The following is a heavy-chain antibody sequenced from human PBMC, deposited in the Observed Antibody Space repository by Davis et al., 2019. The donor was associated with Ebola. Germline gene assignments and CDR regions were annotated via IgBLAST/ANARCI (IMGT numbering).Heavy chain of an antibody. Sequence: ASVKVSCKASGYTFTSYYMHWVRQAPGQGLEWMGIINPSGGSTSYAQKFQGRVTMTRDTSTSTVYMELSGLRSEDTAVYYCARRDYGDHFDYWGQGTLVTVSS. CDR2: INPSGGST. CDR1: GYTFTSYY. D-gene: IGHD4-17*01. CDR3: ARRDYGDHFDY. V-gene: IGHV1-46*01. J-gene: IGHJ4*02.